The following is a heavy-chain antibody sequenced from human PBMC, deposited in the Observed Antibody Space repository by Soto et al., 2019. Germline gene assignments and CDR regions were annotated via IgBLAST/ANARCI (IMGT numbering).Heavy chain of an antibody. CDR1: GVSISKGNW. J-gene: IGHJ4*02. CDR3: ARLVYDTRLNYMYFDF. D-gene: IGHD3-10*01. V-gene: IGHV4-4*01. CDR2: IFHDGTA. Sequence: AETLSLTCAVAGVSISKGNWWTWVRETPQRGLEYIGEIFHDGTANYYPSFERRVAISVDTSKNQFSLKLTSVTAADTAIYFWARLVYDTRLNYMYFDFWGQGALVTVSS.